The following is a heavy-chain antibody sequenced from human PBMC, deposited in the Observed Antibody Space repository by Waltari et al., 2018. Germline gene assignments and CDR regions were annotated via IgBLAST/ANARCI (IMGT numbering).Heavy chain of an antibody. V-gene: IGHV4-34*01. D-gene: IGHD3-9*01. CDR2: INHSGST. J-gene: IGHJ3*02. CDR1: GGSFSGYY. CDR3: ARVSKTGDAFDI. Sequence: QVQLQQWGAGLLKPSEPLSLTCAVYGGSFSGYYWTWIRQPPGKGLEWIGEINHSGSTNYNPSLKSRVTISVDTSKNQFSLKLSSVTAADTAVYYCARVSKTGDAFDILGQGTMVTVSS.